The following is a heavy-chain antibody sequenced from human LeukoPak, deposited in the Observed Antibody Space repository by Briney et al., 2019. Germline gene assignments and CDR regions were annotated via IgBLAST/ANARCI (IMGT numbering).Heavy chain of an antibody. CDR1: GYTFTAYY. Sequence: ASMKVSCKASGYTFTAYYIHWVRQAPGQGLEWMGWIDPNSGDTKYVEKFQGRVTMTRDTSTSTVYMELSSLRSEDTAVYYCARSRWEFDWTKYYFDYWGQGTLVTVSS. D-gene: IGHD3-9*01. J-gene: IGHJ4*02. CDR3: ARSRWEFDWTKYYFDY. V-gene: IGHV1-2*02. CDR2: IDPNSGDT.